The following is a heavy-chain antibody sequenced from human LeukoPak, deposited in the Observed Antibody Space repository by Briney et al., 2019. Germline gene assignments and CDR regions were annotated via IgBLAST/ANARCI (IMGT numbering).Heavy chain of an antibody. D-gene: IGHD3-10*01. CDR1: GFTFSSYA. CDR3: AIQIRGVIC. V-gene: IGHV3-23*01. Sequence: GGSLRLSCAASGFTFSSYAMSWVRQAPGKGLEWVSAISGSGGSKYYTDSVKGRFTISRDNSKNTLWLQMNSLRAEDMAVYYCAIQIRGVICWGQGTLVTVSS. J-gene: IGHJ4*02. CDR2: ISGSGGSK.